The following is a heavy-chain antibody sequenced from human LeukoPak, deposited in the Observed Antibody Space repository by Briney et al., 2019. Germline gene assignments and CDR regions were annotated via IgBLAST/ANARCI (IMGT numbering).Heavy chain of an antibody. Sequence: SETLSLTCAVYGGSFSGYYWSWIRQPPGKGLEWIGEINHSGSTNYNPSLKSRVTTSVDTSKNQFSLKLSSVTAADTAVYYCARGRFSSYYYYGMDVWGQGTTVTVSS. V-gene: IGHV4-34*01. D-gene: IGHD6-6*01. CDR1: GGSFSGYY. J-gene: IGHJ6*02. CDR3: ARGRFSSYYYYGMDV. CDR2: INHSGST.